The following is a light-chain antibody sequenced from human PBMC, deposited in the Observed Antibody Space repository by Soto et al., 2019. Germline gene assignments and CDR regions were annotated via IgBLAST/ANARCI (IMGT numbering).Light chain of an antibody. CDR2: DAS. CDR3: QLRTDWPHICP. Sequence: EIVLTQSPLTLALSPGERATLSCRASQSVATYLAWYQQRPGQAPRLLIYDASHRATGIPARLSGSGSGTDFTLTISSLEPEDFAVYYWQLRTDWPHICPFGPGTKVEIK. V-gene: IGKV3-11*01. J-gene: IGKJ2*02. CDR1: QSVATY.